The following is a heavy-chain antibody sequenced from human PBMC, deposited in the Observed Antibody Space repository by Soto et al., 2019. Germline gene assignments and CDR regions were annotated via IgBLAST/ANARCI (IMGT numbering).Heavy chain of an antibody. CDR3: AKATATGGGAFDI. V-gene: IGHV3-23*01. J-gene: IGHJ3*02. CDR2: VLVAGST. Sequence: GVSLRLSWAVSGFTCSSYDMSWVRQAPGKGLEWVSTVLVAGSTHYPDSVKGRFTISRDNSKNTLFLQMNSLTAGDTAVYYCAKATATGGGAFDICGKGTMVTVSS. D-gene: IGHD2-8*02. CDR1: GFTCSSYD.